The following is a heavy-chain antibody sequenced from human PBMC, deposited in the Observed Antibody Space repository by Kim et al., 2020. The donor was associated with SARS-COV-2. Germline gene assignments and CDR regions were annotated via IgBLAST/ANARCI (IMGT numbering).Heavy chain of an antibody. J-gene: IGHJ6*02. CDR2: LIPLFGPA. V-gene: IGHV1-69*13. CDR1: GGTFSSYA. CDR3: ARGTVEPYYYGSGSYYNYYYYGMDV. D-gene: IGHD3-10*01. Sequence: SVKVSCKASGGTFSSYAISWVRQAPGQGLEWMGGLIPLFGPATSAPPFPGRVPLHADESTITAYMELISLRSEDTAVYYCARGTVEPYYYGSGSYYNYYYYGMDVWGQGTTVTVAS.